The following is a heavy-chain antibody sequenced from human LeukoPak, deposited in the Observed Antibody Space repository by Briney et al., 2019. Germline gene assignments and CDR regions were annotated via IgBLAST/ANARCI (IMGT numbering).Heavy chain of an antibody. CDR3: ARHLATSGSYSLDY. J-gene: IGHJ4*02. Sequence: GGSLRLSCAASGFTFTNYAMSWVRQAPGKGLEWVSAISGIGNAIFYADSVKGRFTISRDSSKNTLSLQMSSLRAEDTAVYYCARHLATSGSYSLDYWGPGTLVTVTS. D-gene: IGHD2-15*01. CDR1: GFTFTNYA. V-gene: IGHV3-23*01. CDR2: ISGIGNAI.